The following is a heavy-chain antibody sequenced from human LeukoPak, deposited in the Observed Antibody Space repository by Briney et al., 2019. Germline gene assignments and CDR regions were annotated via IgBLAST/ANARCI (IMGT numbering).Heavy chain of an antibody. CDR1: GFTFSSYW. V-gene: IGHV3-7*01. Sequence: GGSLRLSCAASGFTFSSYWMSWVRQAPGKGVEGVANIKKDGSDKYYVDSVKGRFIISRDNAKPPLFLQMNGLRAEDTAVYYCARHNRCGFDYWGQGTLVTVSS. CDR3: ARHNRCGFDY. J-gene: IGHJ4*02. CDR2: IKKDGSDK. D-gene: IGHD1-26*01.